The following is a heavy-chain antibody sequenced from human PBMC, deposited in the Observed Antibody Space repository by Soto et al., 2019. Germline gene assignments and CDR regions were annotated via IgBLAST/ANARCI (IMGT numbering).Heavy chain of an antibody. J-gene: IGHJ4*02. V-gene: IGHV3-48*01. CDR2: ISSSSSTI. Sequence: EVPLVESGGGLVQPGGSLRLSCAASGFAFGGYSMNWVRQAPGKGLEWISYISSSSSTIYYADSVKGRFTISRDNAKYSLYLQMNSLTAEDTAVYYCAREPHGLDYWGQGTLVTVSS. CDR3: AREPHGLDY. CDR1: GFAFGGYS.